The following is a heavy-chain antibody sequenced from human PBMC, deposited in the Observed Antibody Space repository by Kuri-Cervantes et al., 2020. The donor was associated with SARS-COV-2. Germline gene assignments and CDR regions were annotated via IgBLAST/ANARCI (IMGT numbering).Heavy chain of an antibody. D-gene: IGHD4-17*01. CDR1: GFTFSSYA. V-gene: IGHV3-64*01. J-gene: IGHJ4*02. Sequence: GESLKISCAASGFTFSSYAMHWVRQAPGKGLEYVSAISSNGGSTYYANSVKGRFTISRDNSKNTLYLQTNSLRAEDTAVYYCAKEGGDGDYADYYFDYWGQGTLVTVSS. CDR3: AKEGGDGDYADYYFDY. CDR2: ISSNGGST.